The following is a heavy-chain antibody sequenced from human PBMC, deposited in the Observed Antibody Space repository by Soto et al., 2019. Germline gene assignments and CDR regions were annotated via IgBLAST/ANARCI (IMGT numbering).Heavy chain of an antibody. Sequence: SETLSLTCTVSGGSISSSSYYWGWIRQPPGKGLEWIGSIYYSGSTYYNPSLKSRVTISVDTSKNQFSLKLSSVTAADTAVYYCARHLGARGYSYGPLDYWGQGILVTVSS. D-gene: IGHD5-18*01. CDR1: GGSISSSSYY. CDR2: IYYSGST. J-gene: IGHJ4*02. CDR3: ARHLGARGYSYGPLDY. V-gene: IGHV4-39*01.